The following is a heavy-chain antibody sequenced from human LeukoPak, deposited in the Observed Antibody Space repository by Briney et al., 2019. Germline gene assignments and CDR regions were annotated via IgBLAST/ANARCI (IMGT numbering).Heavy chain of an antibody. CDR1: GFTFDDYA. J-gene: IGHJ1*01. V-gene: IGHV3-9*01. Sequence: GGSLRLSCAASGFTFDDYAMHWVRQAPGKGLELVSGISWNSGSIGYADSVKGRFTISRDNAKNSLYLQMNSLRAEDTALYYCAKGAITMVRGPPDEYFQHWGQGTLVTVSS. CDR2: ISWNSGSI. D-gene: IGHD3-10*01. CDR3: AKGAITMVRGPPDEYFQH.